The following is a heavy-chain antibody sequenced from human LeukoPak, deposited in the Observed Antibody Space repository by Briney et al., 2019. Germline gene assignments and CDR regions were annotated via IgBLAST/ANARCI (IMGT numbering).Heavy chain of an antibody. V-gene: IGHV3-21*01. D-gene: IGHD5/OR15-5a*01. Sequence: GGSLRLSCAASGFTFSTYSMNWVRQAPGKWLEWVSSISSSSSYIYYADSVKGRFTISRDNAKNSLYLRMNSLRVEDTAVYYCARDLAPIGSYNWFDPWGQGTLVTVSS. CDR3: ARDLAPIGSYNWFDP. CDR1: GFTFSTYS. J-gene: IGHJ5*02. CDR2: ISSSSSYI.